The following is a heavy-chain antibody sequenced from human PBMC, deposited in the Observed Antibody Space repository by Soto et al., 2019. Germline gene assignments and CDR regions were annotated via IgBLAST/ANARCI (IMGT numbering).Heavy chain of an antibody. J-gene: IGHJ4*02. V-gene: IGHV1-18*01. Sequence: QVQLVQSGGEVKKPGASVTVSCKASGYTFINYHITWVRQAPGQGLEWMAWINTYNGMTDYAQRFQGRVTMTRDISTSTAYMELSNLRSDDTAVYFCAKSPRGERVTDWGQGTLVTVSS. CDR1: GYTFINYH. CDR3: AKSPRGERVTD. CDR2: INTYNGMT. D-gene: IGHD5-18*01.